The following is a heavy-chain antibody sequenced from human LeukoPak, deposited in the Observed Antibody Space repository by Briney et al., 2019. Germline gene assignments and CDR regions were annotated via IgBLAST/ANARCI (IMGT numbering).Heavy chain of an antibody. D-gene: IGHD5-18*01. CDR1: GYTFTSYY. CDR2: INPSGGST. CDR3: VRGLGVDTTMIFFDY. Sequence: ASVKVSCKASGYTFTSYYMHWVRQAPGQGLEWMGIINPSGGSTSYAQKLQGRVTMTTDTSTSTAYMEVRSLRSEDTAVYYCVRGLGVDTTMIFFDYWGQGSVVTVSS. V-gene: IGHV1-46*01. J-gene: IGHJ4*02.